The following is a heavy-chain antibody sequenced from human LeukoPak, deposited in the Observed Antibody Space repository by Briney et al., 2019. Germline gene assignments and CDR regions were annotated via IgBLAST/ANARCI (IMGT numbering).Heavy chain of an antibody. CDR2: FDPEDGET. D-gene: IGHD2-2*01. Sequence: GASVKVSCKVSGYTLTELSMHWVRQAPGKGLEWMGGFDPEDGETIYAQKFQGRVTITTDESTSTAYMELSSLRSEDTAVYYCARGTVKVVPAATGHYYYYMDVWGKGTTVTVSS. CDR3: ARGTVKVVPAATGHYYYYMDV. V-gene: IGHV1-24*01. CDR1: GYTLTELS. J-gene: IGHJ6*03.